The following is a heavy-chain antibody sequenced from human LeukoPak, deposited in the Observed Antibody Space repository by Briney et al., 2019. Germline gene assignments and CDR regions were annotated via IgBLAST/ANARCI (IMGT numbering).Heavy chain of an antibody. CDR1: GGSLTSYY. Sequence: PSETLSLTCTVSGGSLTSYYWHWIRQPAGKGLEWIGRIYTSGNTNYNPSLKSRVAMSVDTSKNQFSLKMRAVTAADTAVYYCARSGGSGTYYDGTFDYWGQGALVTVSS. CDR2: IYTSGNT. V-gene: IGHV4-4*07. J-gene: IGHJ4*02. D-gene: IGHD1-26*01. CDR3: ARSGGSGTYYDGTFDY.